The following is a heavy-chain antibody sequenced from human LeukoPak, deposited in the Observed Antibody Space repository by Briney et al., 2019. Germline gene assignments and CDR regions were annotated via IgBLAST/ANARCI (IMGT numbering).Heavy chain of an antibody. J-gene: IGHJ3*02. CDR2: IYHSGST. Sequence: PSETLSLTCTVSGYSINSGDYWGWIRQPPGKGLERIGSIYHSGSTYYNPSLKSRVTLSVDTTKNQFSLKLSSVTAADTAVYYCARQRQLWQENAFDISGQGTMVTVSS. D-gene: IGHD5-18*01. CDR1: GYSINSGDY. CDR3: ARQRQLWQENAFDI. V-gene: IGHV4-38-2*02.